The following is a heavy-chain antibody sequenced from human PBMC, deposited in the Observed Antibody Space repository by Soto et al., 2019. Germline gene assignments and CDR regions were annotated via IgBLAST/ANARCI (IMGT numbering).Heavy chain of an antibody. CDR1: GGSISSYY. V-gene: IGHV4-59*01. D-gene: IGHD2-21*01. CDR3: ASRWGGTFDY. CDR2: IYYSGST. Sequence: QVQLQESGPGLVKPSETLSLTCTVSGGSISSYYWSWIRQPPGKGLEWIGYIYYSGSTNYNPSPKSRVTRSVDTSKNQFSLKLSSVTAADTAVYSCASRWGGTFDYWGQGTLVTVSS. J-gene: IGHJ4*02.